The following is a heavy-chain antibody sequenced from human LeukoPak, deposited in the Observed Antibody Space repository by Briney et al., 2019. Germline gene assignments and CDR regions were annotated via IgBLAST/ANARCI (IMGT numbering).Heavy chain of an antibody. CDR3: ARGRVGYCSGGSCYSRKAYWFDP. CDR2: INHSGST. J-gene: IGHJ5*02. V-gene: IGHV4-34*01. D-gene: IGHD2-15*01. Sequence: SETLSLTCAVYGGSFSGDYWSWIRQPPGKGLEWIGEINHSGSTNYNPSLKSRVTISVDTSKNQFSLKLSSVTAADTAVYYCARGRVGYCSGGSCYSRKAYWFDPWGQGTLVTVSS. CDR1: GGSFSGDY.